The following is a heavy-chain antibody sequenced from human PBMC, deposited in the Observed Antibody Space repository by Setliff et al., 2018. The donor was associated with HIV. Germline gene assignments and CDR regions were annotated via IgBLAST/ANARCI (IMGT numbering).Heavy chain of an antibody. D-gene: IGHD6-13*01. V-gene: IGHV1-18*01. CDR3: AGGVPAAGYPLDM. CDR1: GYSFSSYG. J-gene: IGHJ3*02. Sequence: ASVKVSCKASGYSFSSYGFSWVRQAPGQGLEWMGWISTYNGDTHYAQKLQGRVTLATDTSTSTAYMDLRSLTSDDTGVYYCAGGVPAAGYPLDMWGQGTMVTVSS. CDR2: ISTYNGDT.